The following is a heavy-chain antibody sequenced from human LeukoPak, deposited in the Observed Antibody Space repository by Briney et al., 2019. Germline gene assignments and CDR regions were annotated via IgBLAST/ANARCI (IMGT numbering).Heavy chain of an antibody. CDR1: GFTFSSYA. J-gene: IGHJ4*02. D-gene: IGHD6-19*01. CDR2: ISSNGGST. V-gene: IGHV3-64*01. CDR3: ARGSGWLDY. Sequence: GGSLRLSCAASGFTFSSYAMHWVRQAPGKGLEYVSAISSNGGSTYYANSVKGRFTISRDNSKNTLYLQMNSLRAEDTAVYYCARGSGWLDYWGQGTLVTVSS.